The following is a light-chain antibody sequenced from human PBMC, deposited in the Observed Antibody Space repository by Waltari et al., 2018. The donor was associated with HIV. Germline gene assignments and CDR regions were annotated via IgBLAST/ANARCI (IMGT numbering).Light chain of an antibody. CDR2: WAS. J-gene: IGKJ1*01. V-gene: IGKV4-1*01. CDR3: QQYFSVPWT. Sequence: DIVMTQSPDSLIVSLGERATIDCRTSRGVSYASKGKSYLAWYQQKAGQPPKLLFPWASSRESGVPGRFTASGSATNFTLAIRSRRAEDVATCFCQQYFSVPWTFGQG. CDR1: RGVSYASKGKSY.